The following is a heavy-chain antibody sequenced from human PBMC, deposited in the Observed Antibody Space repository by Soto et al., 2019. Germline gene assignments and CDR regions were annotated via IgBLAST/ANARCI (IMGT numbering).Heavy chain of an antibody. CDR2: IWYDGSNK. CDR1: GFTFSNFG. J-gene: IGHJ6*02. D-gene: IGHD2-15*01. CDR3: ARERGDSPYGLDV. Sequence: LRLSCAASGFTFSNFGMHWVRQAPGKGLEWVSVIWYDGSNKFYADSVKGRFTISRDNSKNTLYLQMKSLRAEDTALYYCARERGDSPYGLDVWGQGTTVTVSS. V-gene: IGHV3-33*01.